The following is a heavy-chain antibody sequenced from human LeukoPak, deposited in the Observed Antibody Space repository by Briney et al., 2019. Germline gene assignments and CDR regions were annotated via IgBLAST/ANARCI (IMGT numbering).Heavy chain of an antibody. Sequence: SETLSLTCTVSGYSISSGYYWGWIRQPPGKGLEWIGSIYYSGSTYYNPSLKSRVTISVDTSKNQFSLKLSSVTAADTAVYYCARDLRRGLWFGELPFDAFDIWGQGTMVTVSS. V-gene: IGHV4-38-2*02. CDR1: GYSISSGYY. CDR2: IYYSGST. D-gene: IGHD3-10*01. CDR3: ARDLRRGLWFGELPFDAFDI. J-gene: IGHJ3*02.